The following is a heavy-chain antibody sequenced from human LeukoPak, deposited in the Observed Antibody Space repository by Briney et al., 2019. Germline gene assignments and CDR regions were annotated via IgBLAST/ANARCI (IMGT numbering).Heavy chain of an antibody. D-gene: IGHD2-2*01. CDR2: INSDGSTT. CDR1: GFTFSSYW. V-gene: IGHV3-74*01. J-gene: IGHJ4*02. Sequence: GGSLRLSCEASGFTFSSYWMHWVRQAPGKGLVWVSRINSDGSTTAYADSVKGRFTISRDNAKNTLYLQMTSLRAEDTAVYYWARGDAYALNYWGQGTLVTVSS. CDR3: ARGDAYALNY.